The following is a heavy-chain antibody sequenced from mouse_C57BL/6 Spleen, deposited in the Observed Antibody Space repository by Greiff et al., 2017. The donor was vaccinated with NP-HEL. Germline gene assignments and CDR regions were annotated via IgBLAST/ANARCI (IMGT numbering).Heavy chain of an antibody. Sequence: EVQLQESGPGLVKPSQSLSLTCSVTGYSITSGYYWNWIRQFPGNKLEWMGYISYDGSNNYNPSLKNRISIARDTSKNQVFLKLNSVTTADTATYYCARSIPYAMDYWGQGTSVTVSS. V-gene: IGHV3-6*01. D-gene: IGHD2-10*02. CDR1: GYSITSGYY. J-gene: IGHJ4*01. CDR2: ISYDGSN. CDR3: ARSIPYAMDY.